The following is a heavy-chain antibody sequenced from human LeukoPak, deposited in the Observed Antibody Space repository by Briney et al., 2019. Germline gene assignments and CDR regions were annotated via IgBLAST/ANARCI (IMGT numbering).Heavy chain of an antibody. CDR3: AADSSTSCYGVGECYYYYYGMDV. V-gene: IGHV1-58*01. J-gene: IGHJ6*04. Sequence: SVKVSCKASGFTFTSSAVQWVRQARGQRLEWIGWIVVGSGNTNYAQKFQERVTITRDMSTSTAYMGLSSLRSEDTAVHYCAADSSTSCYGVGECYYYYYGMDVWGKGTTVTVSS. D-gene: IGHD2-2*01. CDR2: IVVGSGNT. CDR1: GFTFTSSA.